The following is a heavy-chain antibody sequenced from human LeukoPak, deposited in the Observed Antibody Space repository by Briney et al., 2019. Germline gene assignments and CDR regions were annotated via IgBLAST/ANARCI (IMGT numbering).Heavy chain of an antibody. V-gene: IGHV3-21*01. J-gene: IGHJ4*02. Sequence: GGSLRLSCAASGFAFSSYSMNWVRQAPGKGLEWVSSISSSSSYIYYADSVKGRFTISRDNAKNSLYLQMNSLRAEDTAVYYCARRYSSSTSCYVNDYWGQGTLVTVSS. CDR1: GFAFSSYS. D-gene: IGHD2-2*01. CDR3: ARRYSSSTSCYVNDY. CDR2: ISSSSSYI.